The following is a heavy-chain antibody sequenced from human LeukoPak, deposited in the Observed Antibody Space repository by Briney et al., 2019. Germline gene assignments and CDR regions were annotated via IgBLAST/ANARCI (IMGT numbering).Heavy chain of an antibody. CDR3: AREPHAGADPLPGA. Sequence: GASVKVPCKASGYTFTSYDINWVRQATGQGLEWMGWMNPNSGNTGYAQKFQGRVTMTRNTSISTAYMELSSLRSEDTAVYYCAREPHAGADPLPGAWGQGTLVTVSS. V-gene: IGHV1-8*01. CDR1: GYTFTSYD. D-gene: IGHD7-27*01. CDR2: MNPNSGNT. J-gene: IGHJ5*02.